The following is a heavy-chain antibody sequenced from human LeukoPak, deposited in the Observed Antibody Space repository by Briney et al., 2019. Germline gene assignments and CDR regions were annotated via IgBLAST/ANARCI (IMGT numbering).Heavy chain of an antibody. Sequence: GGSLRLSCAASGFTFSSYWMHRVRQAPGKGLVWVSRINTDEISTTYADSVKGRFTISRDNAKNTLYLQMNSLRAEDTAVYYCAREYTSSSGRAFDYWGQGTLVTVSS. V-gene: IGHV3-74*03. J-gene: IGHJ4*02. CDR1: GFTFSSYW. D-gene: IGHD6-6*01. CDR2: INTDEIST. CDR3: AREYTSSSGRAFDY.